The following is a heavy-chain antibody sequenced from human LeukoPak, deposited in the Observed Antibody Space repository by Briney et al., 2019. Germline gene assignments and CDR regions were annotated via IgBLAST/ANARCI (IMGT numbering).Heavy chain of an antibody. D-gene: IGHD3-22*01. CDR3: ARLYDGSAYHADHFDY. Sequence: GSLRLSCAASGFTFSSYWMHWVRQAPGKGLVWVSRINSDGSSTSYADSVKGRFTISRDNAKNTLYLQMNSLRAEDTAVYYCARLYDGSAYHADHFDYWGQGTLVIVSS. CDR1: GFTFSSYW. V-gene: IGHV3-74*01. CDR2: INSDGSST. J-gene: IGHJ4*02.